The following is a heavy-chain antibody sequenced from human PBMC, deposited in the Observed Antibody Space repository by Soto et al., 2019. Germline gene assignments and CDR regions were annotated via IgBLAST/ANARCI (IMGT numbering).Heavy chain of an antibody. V-gene: IGHV1-58*01. D-gene: IGHD3-22*01. CDR2: IVVGSGNT. J-gene: IGHJ6*02. Sequence: SVKVSCKASGFTFTSSSVQWVRQARGQRLEWIGWIVVGSGNTNYAQKFQERVTITRDMSTSTAYMELSSLRSEDTAVYYCAARTENYYDSSGYPYYYGVDVWGQGTTVTVSS. CDR3: AARTENYYDSSGYPYYYGVDV. CDR1: GFTFTSSS.